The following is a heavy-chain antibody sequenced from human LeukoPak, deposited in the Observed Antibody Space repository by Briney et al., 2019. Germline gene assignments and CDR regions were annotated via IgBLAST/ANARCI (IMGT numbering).Heavy chain of an antibody. D-gene: IGHD3-22*01. CDR3: AKDIIFRGTITMIVADAFDI. V-gene: IGHV1-18*01. CDR1: GYTFTSYG. CDR2: ISAYNGNT. J-gene: IGHJ3*02. Sequence: ASVKVSCKASGYTFTSYGISWVRQAPGQGLEWMGWISAYNGNTNYAQKLQGRVTMTTDTSTSTAYMELRSLRSDDTALYYCAKDIIFRGTITMIVADAFDIWSQGTMVTVSS.